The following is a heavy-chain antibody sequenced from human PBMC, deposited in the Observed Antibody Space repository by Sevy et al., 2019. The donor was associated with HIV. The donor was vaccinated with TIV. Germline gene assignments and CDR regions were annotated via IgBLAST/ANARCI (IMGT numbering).Heavy chain of an antibody. Sequence: SETLSLTCTVSGGSVSSGSYYWSWIRQPPGKGLEWIGYIYYSGSSNYHPSLKSRVTISVDTSKNQFSLKLSSVTAADTAVYYCARSKRAYDFTYYYYGMDVWGQGTTVTVSS. CDR1: GGSVSSGSYY. J-gene: IGHJ6*02. CDR3: ARSKRAYDFTYYYYGMDV. V-gene: IGHV4-61*01. CDR2: IYYSGSS. D-gene: IGHD3-3*01.